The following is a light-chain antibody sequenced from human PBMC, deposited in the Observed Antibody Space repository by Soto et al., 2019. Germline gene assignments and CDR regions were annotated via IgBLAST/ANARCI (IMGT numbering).Light chain of an antibody. CDR2: EAN. CDR1: NSDVGSHHL. CDR3: CSNAAGSTDV. Sequence: QSALTQPASVSGSPGQSITISCTGTNSDVGSHHLVSWYQQYPGKAPKLIIFEANKRPSGVSNRFSASKSGSTASLTISGLQAEDEADYYCCSNAAGSTDVFGSGTKLTVL. V-gene: IGLV2-23*01. J-gene: IGLJ1*01.